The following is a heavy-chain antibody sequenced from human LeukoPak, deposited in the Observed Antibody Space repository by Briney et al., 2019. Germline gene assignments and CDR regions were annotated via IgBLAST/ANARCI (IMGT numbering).Heavy chain of an antibody. Sequence: PGGSLRLSCAASGFTFSSYSINWVRQAPGKGREWASSISSSSSYIYYADSVKGRFTISRDNAKNSLYLQMNSLRAEDTAVYYCARESSGWPNTDAFDIWGQGAMVTVSS. CDR2: ISSSSSYI. CDR3: ARESSGWPNTDAFDI. J-gene: IGHJ3*02. V-gene: IGHV3-21*01. CDR1: GFTFSSYS. D-gene: IGHD6-19*01.